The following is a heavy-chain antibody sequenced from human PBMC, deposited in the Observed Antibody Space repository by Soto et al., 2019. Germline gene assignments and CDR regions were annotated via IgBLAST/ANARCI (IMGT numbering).Heavy chain of an antibody. J-gene: IGHJ4*02. CDR3: ARTHSGSYYSVFNY. CDR2: IYRSGTT. CDR1: NFSISSGYY. D-gene: IGHD1-26*01. Sequence: SETLSLTCVVSNFSISSGYYWGWIRQSPGKGLEWIASIYRSGTTSYNPSLKSRVTISVDPSKNQFSLMLTAVTAADTAVYYCARTHSGSYYSVFNYWGRGSLVTISS. V-gene: IGHV4-38-2*01.